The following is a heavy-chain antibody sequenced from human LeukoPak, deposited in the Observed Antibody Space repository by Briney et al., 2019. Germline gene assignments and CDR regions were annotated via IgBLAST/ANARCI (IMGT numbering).Heavy chain of an antibody. Sequence: RGESLKISCKGSGYSFTSYWISWVRQMPGKGLEWMGRIDPSDSYTNYSPSFQGHVTISTDKSINTAYLQWSSLKASDTAMYYCARHSSIAARSPRAPFDYWGQGTLVTVSS. D-gene: IGHD6-6*01. J-gene: IGHJ4*02. CDR3: ARHSSIAARSPRAPFDY. V-gene: IGHV5-10-1*01. CDR2: IDPSDSYT. CDR1: GYSFTSYW.